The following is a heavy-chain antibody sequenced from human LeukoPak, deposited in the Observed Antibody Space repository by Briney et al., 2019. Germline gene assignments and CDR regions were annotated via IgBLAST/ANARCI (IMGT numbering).Heavy chain of an antibody. CDR1: SVSLTKLC. D-gene: IGHD1-26*01. Sequence: PSETRSLTCTVSSVSLTKLCWSWIRQQAALPGAHPGRIYTTGTTNYSPSLKSRVTLSVDTSTNQFSLKLGSVTAADTAVYYCAREGGEGSYWPYDYWGQGILVTVSS. CDR2: IYTTGTT. CDR3: AREGGEGSYWPYDY. J-gene: IGHJ4*02. V-gene: IGHV4-4*07.